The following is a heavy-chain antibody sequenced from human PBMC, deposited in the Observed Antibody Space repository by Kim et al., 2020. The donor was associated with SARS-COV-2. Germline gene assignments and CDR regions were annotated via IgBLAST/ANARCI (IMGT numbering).Heavy chain of an antibody. D-gene: IGHD6-13*01. V-gene: IGHV4-59*01. CDR1: GGSISSYY. CDR3: ARDRTYSSSWTFDY. Sequence: SETLSLTCTVSGGSISSYYWSWIRQPPGKGLEWIGYIYYSGSTNYNPSLKSRVTISVDTSKNQFSLKLSSVTAADTAVYYCARDRTYSSSWTFDYWGQGTLVTVSS. J-gene: IGHJ4*02. CDR2: IYYSGST.